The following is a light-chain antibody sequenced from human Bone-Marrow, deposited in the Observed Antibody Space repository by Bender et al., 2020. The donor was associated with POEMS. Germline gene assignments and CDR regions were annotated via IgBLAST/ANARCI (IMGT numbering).Light chain of an antibody. J-gene: IGLJ2*01. CDR1: FSNIGNHD. V-gene: IGLV1-51*02. CDR3: ASWDSGLRAVL. Sequence: QSVLTQPPSVSAAPGQKVTISCSGSFSNIGNHDVCWYQQLPATAPKLLTYETNKRPSGIPDRFSASKSGTSATLDITGLQTGDEAEYYCASWDSGLRAVLFGGGTTVTVL. CDR2: ETN.